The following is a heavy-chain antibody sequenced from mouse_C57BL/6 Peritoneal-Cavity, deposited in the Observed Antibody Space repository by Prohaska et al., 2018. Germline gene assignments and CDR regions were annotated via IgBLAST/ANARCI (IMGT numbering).Heavy chain of an antibody. CDR2: INTVYGVP. CDR3: ARLTTVVADAMDY. V-gene: IGHV9-3*01. CDR1: VYTFTTYG. Sequence: QIQLVQSGPELKKPGETVKLSCKASVYTFTTYGMSWVKQAPGKGLKCMGWINTVYGVPTYADDFMGWFAFSWETSTSTAYLQINNLKNEDTATYFCARLTTVVADAMDYWGQGTSVTVSS. D-gene: IGHD1-1*01. J-gene: IGHJ4*01.